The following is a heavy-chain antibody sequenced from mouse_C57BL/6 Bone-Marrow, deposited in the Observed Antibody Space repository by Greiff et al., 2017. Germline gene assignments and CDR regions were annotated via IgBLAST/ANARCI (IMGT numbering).Heavy chain of an antibody. Sequence: EVQLVESGGGLVKPGGSLKLSCAASGFTFSSYAMSWVRQTPEKRLEWVATISDGGSYTYYPDNVKGRFTISRDNAKNNLYLQMSHLKSEDTAMYYCARVGFLLDYWGQGTTLTVSS. CDR1: GFTFSSYA. V-gene: IGHV5-4*01. J-gene: IGHJ2*01. CDR2: ISDGGSYT. CDR3: ARVGFLLDY. D-gene: IGHD1-1*01.